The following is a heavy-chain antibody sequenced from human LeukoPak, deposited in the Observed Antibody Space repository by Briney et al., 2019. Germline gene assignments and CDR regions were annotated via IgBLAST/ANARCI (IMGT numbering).Heavy chain of an antibody. J-gene: IGHJ3*02. V-gene: IGHV3-43*02. D-gene: IGHD5-18*01. Sequence: GGSLRLSCAASGFMFSNYAIHWVRQAPGKGLEWVSLISGDGGTTYYADSVKGRFTISRDNSKNTLYLQMNSLRAEDTAVYYCARDISVRGYSYGSEPDDAFDIWGQGTMVTVSS. CDR1: GFMFSNYA. CDR3: ARDISVRGYSYGSEPDDAFDI. CDR2: ISGDGGTT.